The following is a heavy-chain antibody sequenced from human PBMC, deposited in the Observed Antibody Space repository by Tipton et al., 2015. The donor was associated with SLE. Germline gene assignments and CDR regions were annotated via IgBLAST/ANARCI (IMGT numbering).Heavy chain of an antibody. Sequence: TLSLTCTVSGGSISSSSYYWGWIRQPPGKGLEWIGSIYYSGSTYYNPSLKSRVTISVDTSKNQFSLKLSSVTAADTAVYYCAREPRSRGIPFDYWGQGTLVTVSS. CDR1: GGSISSSSYY. V-gene: IGHV4-39*07. J-gene: IGHJ4*02. CDR3: AREPRSRGIPFDY. CDR2: IYYSGST. D-gene: IGHD3-16*01.